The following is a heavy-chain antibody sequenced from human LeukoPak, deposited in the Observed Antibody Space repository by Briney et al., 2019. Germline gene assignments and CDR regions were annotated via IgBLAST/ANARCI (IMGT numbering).Heavy chain of an antibody. Sequence: SETLSLTCTVSGGSISSGSYYWSWIRQPAGKGLEWIGRIYTSGSTNYNPSLKSRVTISVDTSKNQFSLKLSSVTAADTAVYYCASRIVGATTGSFDYWGQGTLVTVSS. J-gene: IGHJ4*02. CDR2: IYTSGST. CDR1: GGSISSGSYY. D-gene: IGHD1-26*01. CDR3: ASRIVGATTGSFDY. V-gene: IGHV4-61*02.